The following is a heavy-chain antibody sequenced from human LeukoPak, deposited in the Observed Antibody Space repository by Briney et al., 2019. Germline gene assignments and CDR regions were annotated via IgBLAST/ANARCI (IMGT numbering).Heavy chain of an antibody. J-gene: IGHJ4*02. CDR3: AKDPSYSSSWYRDY. D-gene: IGHD6-13*01. CDR1: GFTFSSYA. V-gene: IGHV3-23*01. CDR2: ISGSGGST. Sequence: GGSLRLSCAASGFTFSSYAMSWVRQAPGKGLEWVSAISGSGGSTYYADSVKGRFTISRDNSKNTLYLQMNSLRAEDTAVYYCAKDPSYSSSWYRDYWGQGTLVTVSS.